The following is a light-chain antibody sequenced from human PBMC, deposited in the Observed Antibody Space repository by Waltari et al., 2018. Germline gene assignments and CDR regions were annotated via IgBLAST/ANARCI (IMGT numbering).Light chain of an antibody. Sequence: NFMLTQPHSVSESPGKTVTISCTRSSGSISTNYVQWYQQRPGSAPPALIFEDDRRPPGVPGRFSGSIDRSPNPASPTISGLKTEDEDDYYCQSYQSTSVIFGGGTKLTVL. CDR3: QSYQSTSVI. J-gene: IGLJ2*01. V-gene: IGLV6-57*03. CDR2: EDD. CDR1: SGSISTNY.